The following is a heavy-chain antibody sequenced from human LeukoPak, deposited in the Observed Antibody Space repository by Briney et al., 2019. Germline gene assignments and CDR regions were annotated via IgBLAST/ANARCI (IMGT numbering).Heavy chain of an antibody. Sequence: SGGSLRLSCAASGFTFSSYAMSWVRQAPGKGLEWVSAISGSGGSTYYADSVKGRFTISGDNSKNTLYLQMNSLRAEDTAVYYCAKEEMATITALDAFDIWGQGTMVTVSS. CDR1: GFTFSSYA. CDR3: AKEEMATITALDAFDI. J-gene: IGHJ3*02. V-gene: IGHV3-23*01. D-gene: IGHD5-24*01. CDR2: ISGSGGST.